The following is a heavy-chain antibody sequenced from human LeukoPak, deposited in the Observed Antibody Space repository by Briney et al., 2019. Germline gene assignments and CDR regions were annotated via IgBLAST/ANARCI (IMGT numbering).Heavy chain of an antibody. V-gene: IGHV5-51*01. J-gene: IGHJ5*02. Sequence: GESLKISCKGSGYSFTSYWIGWVRQMPGKGLEWMGIIYPGDSDTTYSPSFQGQVTISADKSISTAYLQWSSLKASDTAMYYCARYCSGRNCFFNWFDPWGQGTLVTVSS. D-gene: IGHD2-15*01. CDR1: GYSFTSYW. CDR2: IYPGDSDT. CDR3: ARYCSGRNCFFNWFDP.